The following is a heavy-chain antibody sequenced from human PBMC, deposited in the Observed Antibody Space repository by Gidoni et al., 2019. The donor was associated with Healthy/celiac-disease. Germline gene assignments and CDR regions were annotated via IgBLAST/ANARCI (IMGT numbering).Heavy chain of an antibody. D-gene: IGHD3-3*01. CDR3: AKDRNSRRVLEWLPSDY. Sequence: EVQLLESGGGLVQSGGSLRLSCAAPGFTFSSSAMSWVRQAPGKGLEWVSAISGSGGSTYYADSVKGRFTISRDNSKNTMYLQMNSLRAEDTAVYYCAKDRNSRRVLEWLPSDYWGQGTLVTVSS. J-gene: IGHJ4*02. CDR1: GFTFSSSA. V-gene: IGHV3-23*01. CDR2: ISGSGGST.